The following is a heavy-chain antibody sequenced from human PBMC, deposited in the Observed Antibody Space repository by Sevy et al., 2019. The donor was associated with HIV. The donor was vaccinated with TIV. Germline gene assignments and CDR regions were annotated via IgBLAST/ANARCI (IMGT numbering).Heavy chain of an antibody. J-gene: IGHJ3*02. D-gene: IGHD5-18*01. V-gene: IGHV3-21*01. CDR3: ARDRDRYSYVSAFDI. Sequence: GGSLRLSCAASGFTFSSYSMNWVRQAPGKGLEWVSSISSSSSYIYYADSVKGRFTISRDNAKNSLYLQMNSLRAEDTAVYYCARDRDRYSYVSAFDIWGQGTMVTVSS. CDR1: GFTFSSYS. CDR2: ISSSSSYI.